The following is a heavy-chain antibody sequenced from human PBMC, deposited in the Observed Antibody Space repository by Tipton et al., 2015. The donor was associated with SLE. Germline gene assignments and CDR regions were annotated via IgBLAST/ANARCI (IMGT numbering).Heavy chain of an antibody. Sequence: SLRLSCAASGFTFSSYAMSWVRQAPGKGLEWVSVIYSGGSTYYADSVKGRFTISRDNSKNTLYPQMNSLRAEDTAVYYCAKGGGVVVIVPFQHWGQGTLVTVSS. CDR2: IYSGGST. J-gene: IGHJ1*01. D-gene: IGHD2-21*01. CDR3: AKGGGVVVIVPFQH. V-gene: IGHV3-23*03. CDR1: GFTFSSYA.